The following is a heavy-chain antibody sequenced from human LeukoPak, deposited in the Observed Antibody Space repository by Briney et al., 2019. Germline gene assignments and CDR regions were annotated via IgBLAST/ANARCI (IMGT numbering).Heavy chain of an antibody. D-gene: IGHD6-13*01. Sequence: NPSETLSLTCTVSGGSIGSYYWSWIRQPPGKGLEWIGYIYYSGSTNYNPSLKSRVTISVDTSKNQFSLKLSSVTAADTAVYYCARLRLRSWYPDAFDIWGQGTMVTVSS. V-gene: IGHV4-59*08. CDR3: ARLRLRSWYPDAFDI. CDR1: GGSIGSYY. CDR2: IYYSGST. J-gene: IGHJ3*02.